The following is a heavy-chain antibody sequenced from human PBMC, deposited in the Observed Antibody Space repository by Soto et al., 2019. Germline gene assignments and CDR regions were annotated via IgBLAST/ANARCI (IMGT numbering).Heavy chain of an antibody. J-gene: IGHJ5*02. CDR2: INHSGST. D-gene: IGHD4-17*01. CDR1: GGSFSGYY. Sequence: PSETLSLTCAVYGGSFSGYYWSWIRQPLGKGLEWIGEINHSGSTNYNPSLKSRVTISVDTSKNQFSLKLSSVTAADTAVYYCAMTIYGDYVLWFDPWGQGTLVTVSS. V-gene: IGHV4-34*01. CDR3: AMTIYGDYVLWFDP.